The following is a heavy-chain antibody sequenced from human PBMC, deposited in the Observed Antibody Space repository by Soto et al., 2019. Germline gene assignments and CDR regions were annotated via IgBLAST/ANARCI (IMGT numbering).Heavy chain of an antibody. Sequence: QITLKESGPTLVKPTQPLTLTCTLSGFSLSASRVGVGWIRQPPGKALEWLALIYWVDDRRYNPSLKTRLTITRGTSKDQADLTMTKMDPVDTPTYYCTRAQQGEYRAIFFWYFDLWCRGTLVTVSS. CDR2: IYWVDDR. CDR3: TRAQQGEYRAIFFWYFDL. J-gene: IGHJ2*01. CDR1: GFSLSASRVG. D-gene: IGHD3-9*01. V-gene: IGHV2-5*02.